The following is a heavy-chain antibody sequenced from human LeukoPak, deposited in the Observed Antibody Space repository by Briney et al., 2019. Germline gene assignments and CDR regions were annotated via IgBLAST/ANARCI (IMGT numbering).Heavy chain of an antibody. CDR2: INPSGGST. J-gene: IGHJ6*03. D-gene: IGHD2-15*01. CDR1: GGTFSSYA. V-gene: IGHV1-46*01. CDR3: ARDTESSAHRFYYMDV. Sequence: GASVKVSCKASGGTFSSYAISWVRQAPGQGLEWMGMINPSGGSTTYAQKFQGRVTMTRDMSTSTVYMEVSSLRSEDTAVYYCARDTESSAHRFYYMDVWGKGTTVTVSS.